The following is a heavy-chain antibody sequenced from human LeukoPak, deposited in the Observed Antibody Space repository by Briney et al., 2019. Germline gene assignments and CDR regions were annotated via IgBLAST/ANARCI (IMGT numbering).Heavy chain of an antibody. V-gene: IGHV3-33*01. CDR2: IWYDGSNK. D-gene: IGHD4-17*01. CDR3: AREGDYGLPGFDY. CDR1: GFTFSSYG. Sequence: GGSLRLSCAASGFTFSSYGMHWVRQAPGKGLEWVAVIWYDGSNKYYADSVKGRFTISRDNSKNTLYLQMNSLRAEDTAVYYCAREGDYGLPGFDYWGQGTLVTVSS. J-gene: IGHJ4*02.